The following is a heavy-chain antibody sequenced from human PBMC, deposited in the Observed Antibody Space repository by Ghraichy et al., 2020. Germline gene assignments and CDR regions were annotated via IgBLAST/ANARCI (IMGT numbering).Heavy chain of an antibody. CDR3: ARHIRPRHWNYEGSAFDI. J-gene: IGHJ3*02. CDR1: GGSISSSSYY. CDR2: IYYSGST. V-gene: IGHV4-39*01. Sequence: SETLSLTCTVSGGSISSSSYYWGWIRQPPGKGLEWIGSIYYSGSTYYNPSLKSRVTISVDTSKNQFSLKLSSVTAADTAVYYCARHIRPRHWNYEGSAFDIWGQGTMVTVSS. D-gene: IGHD1-7*01.